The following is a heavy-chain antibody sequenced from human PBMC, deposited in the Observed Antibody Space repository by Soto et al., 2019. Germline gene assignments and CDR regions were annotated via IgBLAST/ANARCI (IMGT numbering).Heavy chain of an antibody. Sequence: ASGKASCKAPGNIITSNYIHWVRQAPGQALDWMRCINPFDGSRMFAQSFQGRVTMTRDTSTSTVYMEVSSLRSEDTAVYYCSRVDPGETSPFDHWGQGTLVTVSS. CDR1: GNIITSNY. J-gene: IGHJ4*02. D-gene: IGHD3-10*01. CDR3: SRVDPGETSPFDH. CDR2: INPFDGSR. V-gene: IGHV1-46*03.